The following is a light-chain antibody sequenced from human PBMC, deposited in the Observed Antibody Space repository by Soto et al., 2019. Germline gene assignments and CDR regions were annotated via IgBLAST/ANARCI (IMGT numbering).Light chain of an antibody. V-gene: IGKV1-8*01. CDR3: QQYYGYPRT. J-gene: IGKJ1*01. CDR2: AAS. CDR1: QDISSY. Sequence: AIRMTQSPSSFSASTGDRVTITCRASQDISSYLAWYQQKPGKDIKLLIYAASTLQSGVPSRFSGSGAGTDVTLTISCLQSGDFATYYCQQYYGYPRTFGQGTKVEIK.